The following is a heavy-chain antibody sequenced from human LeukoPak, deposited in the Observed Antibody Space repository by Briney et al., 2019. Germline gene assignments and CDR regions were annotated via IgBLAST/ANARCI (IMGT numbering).Heavy chain of an antibody. CDR1: GFTFSSYW. J-gene: IGHJ5*02. CDR3: ARVVAATPLSWFDP. D-gene: IGHD2-15*01. Sequence: GGSLRLSCVASGFTFSSYWMTWVRQAPGKGLEWVSGINWNGGSTGYADSVKGRFTISRDNAKNSLYLQMNSLRAEDTALYYCARVVAATPLSWFDPWGQGTLVTVSS. CDR2: INWNGGST. V-gene: IGHV3-20*04.